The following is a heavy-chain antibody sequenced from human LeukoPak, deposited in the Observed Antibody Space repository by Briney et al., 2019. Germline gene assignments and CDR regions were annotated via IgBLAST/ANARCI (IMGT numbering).Heavy chain of an antibody. J-gene: IGHJ3*02. Sequence: SETLSLTCAVYGGSFSGYYWSWIRQPPGKGLEWIGYIYYSGSTNYNPSLKSRVTISVDTSKNQFSLKLSSVTAADTAVYYCASSSYYYDSSGYDAFDIWGQGTMVTVSS. CDR2: IYYSGST. V-gene: IGHV4-59*08. CDR1: GGSFSGYY. CDR3: ASSSYYYDSSGYDAFDI. D-gene: IGHD3-22*01.